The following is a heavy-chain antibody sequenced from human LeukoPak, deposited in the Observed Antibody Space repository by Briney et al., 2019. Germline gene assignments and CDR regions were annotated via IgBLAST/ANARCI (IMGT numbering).Heavy chain of an antibody. CDR1: GYTFTGHY. CDR2: ISAYNGNT. V-gene: IGHV1-18*04. Sequence: ASVKVSCKPSGYTFTGHYIHWVRQAPGQGLEWMGWISAYNGNTNYAQKLQGRVTMTTDTSTSTAYMELRSLRSDDTAVYYCARNAQWLVSNFDYWGQGTLVTVSS. D-gene: IGHD6-19*01. CDR3: ARNAQWLVSNFDY. J-gene: IGHJ4*02.